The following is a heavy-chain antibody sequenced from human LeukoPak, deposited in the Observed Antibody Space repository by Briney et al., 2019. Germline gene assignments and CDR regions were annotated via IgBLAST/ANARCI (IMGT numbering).Heavy chain of an antibody. J-gene: IGHJ4*02. V-gene: IGHV3-53*01. D-gene: IGHD6-19*01. Sequence: GGSLRLSCAASGFIVSNNYMTWVRQAPGKGLEWVSFICSGDTTYYADSVKGRFTISRDNSKNTLNLQMNSLRAEDTAVYYCARVSQWLVINYWGQGTLVTVSS. CDR2: ICSGDTT. CDR1: GFIVSNNY. CDR3: ARVSQWLVINY.